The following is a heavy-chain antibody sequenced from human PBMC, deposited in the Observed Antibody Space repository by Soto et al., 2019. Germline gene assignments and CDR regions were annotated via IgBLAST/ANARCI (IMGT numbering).Heavy chain of an antibody. J-gene: IGHJ3*02. V-gene: IGHV4-59*01. D-gene: IGHD3-3*01. CDR3: ARQSGSITIFGVVTPGAFDI. CDR1: GGSISSYY. CDR2: IYYSWST. Sequence: PSETLSLTCTVSGGSISSYYWSWIRQPPGKGLELIGYIYYSWSTNYNPSLKSRVTISVDTSKNQFSLKLSSVTAADTAVYYCARQSGSITIFGVVTPGAFDIWGQGTMVTVSS.